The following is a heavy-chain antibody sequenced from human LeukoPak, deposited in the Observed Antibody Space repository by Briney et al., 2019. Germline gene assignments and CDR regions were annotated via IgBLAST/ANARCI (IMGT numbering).Heavy chain of an antibody. CDR2: IIPILGIA. J-gene: IGHJ4*02. Sequence: ASVKVSCKASGGTFSSYAISRVRQAPGQGLEWMGRIIPILGIANYAQKFQGRVTITADKSTSTAYMELSSLRSEDTAVYYCARRASSAGHLDYWGQGTLVTVSS. CDR3: ARRASSAGHLDY. D-gene: IGHD6-19*01. V-gene: IGHV1-69*04. CDR1: GGTFSSYA.